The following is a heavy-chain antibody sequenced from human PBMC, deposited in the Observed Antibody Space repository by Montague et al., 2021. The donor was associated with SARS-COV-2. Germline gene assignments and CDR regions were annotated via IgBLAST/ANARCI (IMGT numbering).Heavy chain of an antibody. Sequence: SEILSLTCAVYDGSLSDSLWAWIRQSPGKGLEWIGEVKQSGSSNYNPSLESRVDISVDMSKNQFSLNLLSVTAADTALYFCARRTDKWHWYYYTGFDVWGPGTAVTVSS. J-gene: IGHJ6*02. CDR3: ARRTDKWHWYYYTGFDV. CDR2: VKQSGSS. V-gene: IGHV4-34*01. CDR1: DGSLSDSL. D-gene: IGHD1-7*01.